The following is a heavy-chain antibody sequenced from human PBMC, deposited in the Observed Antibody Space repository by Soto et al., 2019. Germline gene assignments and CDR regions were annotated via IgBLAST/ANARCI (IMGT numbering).Heavy chain of an antibody. Sequence: SETLSLTCTVSGGSISSYYWSWIRQPPGKGLEWIGYIYYSGSTNYNPSLKSRVTISVDTSKNQFSLKLSSVTAADTAVYYCARLAYSSPSPIDYWGQGTLVTVSS. V-gene: IGHV4-59*01. J-gene: IGHJ4*02. D-gene: IGHD6-6*01. CDR2: IYYSGST. CDR1: GGSISSYY. CDR3: ARLAYSSPSPIDY.